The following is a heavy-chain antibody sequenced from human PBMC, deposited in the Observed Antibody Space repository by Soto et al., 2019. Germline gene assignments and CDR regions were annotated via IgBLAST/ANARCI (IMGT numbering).Heavy chain of an antibody. CDR2: IKQDESEK. J-gene: IGHJ5*02. V-gene: IGHV3-7*01. Sequence: EVQLVESGGGLVQPGGSLRLSCTASGFTFSDSWMTWVRQAPGKGLEWAARIKQDESEKKYADSVKGRFSISRDNAKNSMYLQMDHLRGEDTAVYYCVRGGSNYASWGQGTLVTVSS. CDR1: GFTFSDSW. CDR3: VRGGSNYAS. D-gene: IGHD4-4*01.